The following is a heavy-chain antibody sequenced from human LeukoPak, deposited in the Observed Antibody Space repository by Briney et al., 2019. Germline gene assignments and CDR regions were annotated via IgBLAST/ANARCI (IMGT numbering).Heavy chain of an antibody. CDR2: ISSSSSTI. D-gene: IGHD3-10*01. CDR1: GFTFSRYS. Sequence: GGSLRLSCAASGFTFSRYSMNWVRQAPGKGLEWISYISSSSSTIYYADSVKGRFTISRDNAKNSLYLQMNSLRAEDTAVYYCAKDPYYYGSGRYFDYWGQGTLVTVSS. CDR3: AKDPYYYGSGRYFDY. J-gene: IGHJ4*02. V-gene: IGHV3-48*01.